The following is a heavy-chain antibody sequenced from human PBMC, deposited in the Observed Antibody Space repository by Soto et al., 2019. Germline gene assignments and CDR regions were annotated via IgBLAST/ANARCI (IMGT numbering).Heavy chain of an antibody. CDR1: GGSISSGGYY. CDR2: IYYSGST. Sequence: SETLSLTCTVSGGSISSGGYYWSWIRQPPGKGLEWIGYIYYSGSTNYNPSLKSRVTISVDTSKNQFSLKLSSVTAADTAVYYCARTSGGSCYSCYYYGMDVWGQGTTVTVSS. J-gene: IGHJ6*02. V-gene: IGHV4-61*08. CDR3: ARTSGGSCYSCYYYGMDV. D-gene: IGHD2-15*01.